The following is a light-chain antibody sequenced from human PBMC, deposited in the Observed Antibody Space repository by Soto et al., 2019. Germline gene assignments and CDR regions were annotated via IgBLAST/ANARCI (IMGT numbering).Light chain of an antibody. J-gene: IGLJ2*01. Sequence: QSSLTQPASVSGSPGQSSTISCTGTSSDIGAYNFVSWYQQPPGKAPKLMLYDVNIRPSGVSNRFSGSKSGNTASLTISGLQAEDEADYYCTSWTTSSTMIFGGGTKVTVL. CDR1: SSDIGAYNF. CDR3: TSWTTSSTMI. V-gene: IGLV2-14*03. CDR2: DVN.